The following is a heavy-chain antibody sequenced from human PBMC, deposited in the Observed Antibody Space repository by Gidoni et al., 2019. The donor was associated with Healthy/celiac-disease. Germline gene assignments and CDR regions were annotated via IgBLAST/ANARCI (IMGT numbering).Heavy chain of an antibody. D-gene: IGHD3-22*01. CDR1: YGSYS. V-gene: IGHV3-48*01. CDR2: ISSSSSTI. Sequence: YGSYSMNWVRQAPGKGLEWVSYISSSSSTIYYADSVKGRFTISRDNAKNSLYLQMNSLRAEDTAVYDCASHNYYDSSGPYYFDYWGQGTLVTVSS. J-gene: IGHJ4*02. CDR3: ASHNYYDSSGPYYFDY.